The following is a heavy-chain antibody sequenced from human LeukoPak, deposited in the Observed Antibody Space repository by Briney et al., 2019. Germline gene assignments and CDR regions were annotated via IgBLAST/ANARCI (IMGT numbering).Heavy chain of an antibody. V-gene: IGHV1-69*05. CDR2: IIPVFGTT. J-gene: IGHJ3*01. D-gene: IGHD3-16*01. Sequence: GASVKVSCKASGDTFSSGAFSWVRQAPGQGLEWMGRIIPVFGTTNYAQRFQGRVTITTDESTSTTYMELSSLRSEDTAMYYCARVLMITFGGVTVTGAFDLWGQGTMVTVSS. CDR3: ARVLMITFGGVTVTGAFDL. CDR1: GDTFSSGA.